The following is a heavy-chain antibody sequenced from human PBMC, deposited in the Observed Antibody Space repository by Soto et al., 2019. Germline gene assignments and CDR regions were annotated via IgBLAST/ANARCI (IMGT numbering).Heavy chain of an antibody. CDR3: ARVPHPFRSKEHHYGDYSV. V-gene: IGHV1-18*01. CDR2: ISAYNGNT. J-gene: IGHJ3*01. D-gene: IGHD4-17*01. CDR1: GYTFTSYG. Sequence: GASVKVSCKASGYTFTSYGISWVRQAPGQGLEWMGWISAYNGNTNYAQKLQGRVTMTTDTSTSTAYMELRSLRSDDTAVYYCARVPHPFRSKEHHYGDYSVWGQGTMVTVSS.